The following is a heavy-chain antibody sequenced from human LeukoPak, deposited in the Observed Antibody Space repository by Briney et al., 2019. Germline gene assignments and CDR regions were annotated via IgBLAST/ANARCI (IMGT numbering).Heavy chain of an antibody. Sequence: PGGSLRLSCAASGFTVSSNYMSWVRQAPGKGLEWVSVIYSGGSTYYADSVKGRFTISRDNSKNTLYLQMNSLRAEDTAVYYCAEIQYYYDSSGSRYWFDPWGQGTLVTVSS. V-gene: IGHV3-53*01. CDR3: AEIQYYYDSSGSRYWFDP. D-gene: IGHD3-22*01. CDR1: GFTVSSNY. CDR2: IYSGGST. J-gene: IGHJ5*02.